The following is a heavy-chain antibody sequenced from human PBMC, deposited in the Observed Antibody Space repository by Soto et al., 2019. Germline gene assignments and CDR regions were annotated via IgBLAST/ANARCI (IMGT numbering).Heavy chain of an antibody. CDR1: GGTFSSYA. J-gene: IGHJ6*02. CDR3: ARDRVSVSDFWSGYSPYYYYGMDV. V-gene: IGHV1-69*13. CDR2: IIPIFGTA. Sequence: SVKVSCKASGGTFSSYAISWVRQAPGQGLEWMGGIIPIFGTANYAQKFQGRVTITADESTSTAYMELSSLRSEDTAVYYCARDRVSVSDFWSGYSPYYYYGMDVWGQGTTVTVS. D-gene: IGHD3-3*01.